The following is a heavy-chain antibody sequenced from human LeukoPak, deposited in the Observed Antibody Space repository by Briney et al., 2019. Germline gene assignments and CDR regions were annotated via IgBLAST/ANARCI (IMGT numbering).Heavy chain of an antibody. Sequence: ASVKVSCKASGYTFTSYYMHWVRQAPGQGLEWMGIINPSGGSTSYAQKFQGGVTMTRDMSTSTVYMELSSLRSEDTAVYYCARDSAGYSYGTGWFDPWGQGTLVTASS. D-gene: IGHD5-18*01. CDR3: ARDSAGYSYGTGWFDP. CDR2: INPSGGST. J-gene: IGHJ5*02. CDR1: GYTFTSYY. V-gene: IGHV1-46*01.